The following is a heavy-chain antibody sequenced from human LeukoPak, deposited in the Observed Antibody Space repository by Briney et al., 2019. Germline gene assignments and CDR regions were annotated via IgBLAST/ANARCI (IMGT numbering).Heavy chain of an antibody. Sequence: SQTLSLTCTVSGDSISSGDYYWSWIRQPAGKGLEWIGRIYTSGSTNYNPSLKSRVTISVDTSKNQFSLKLSSVTAADTAVYYCARTYYDILTGYLSYLDYWGQGTLVTVSS. CDR1: GDSISSGDYY. V-gene: IGHV4-61*02. D-gene: IGHD3-9*01. CDR2: IYTSGST. CDR3: ARTYYDILTGYLSYLDY. J-gene: IGHJ4*02.